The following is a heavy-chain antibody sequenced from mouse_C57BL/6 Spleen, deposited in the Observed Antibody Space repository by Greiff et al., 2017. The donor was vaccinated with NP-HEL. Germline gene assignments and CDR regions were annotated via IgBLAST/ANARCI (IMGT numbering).Heavy chain of an antibody. Sequence: VQLQQSVAELVRPGASVKLSCTASGFNIKNTYMHWVKQRPGQGLEWIGRIDPANGNTKYAPKFQGKATITADTSSNTAYLQLRSLTSEDTAIYYCASTTVVPYYFDYWGQGTTLTVSS. CDR1: GFNIKNTY. D-gene: IGHD1-1*01. CDR3: ASTTVVPYYFDY. J-gene: IGHJ2*01. CDR2: IDPANGNT. V-gene: IGHV14-3*01.